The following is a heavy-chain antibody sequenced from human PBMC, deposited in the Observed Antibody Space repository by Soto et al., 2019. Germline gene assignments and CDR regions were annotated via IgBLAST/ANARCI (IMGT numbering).Heavy chain of an antibody. CDR1: GFTFSSYA. J-gene: IGHJ4*02. CDR3: ARELVGAPNSFVY. V-gene: IGHV3-30-3*01. CDR2: ISYDGSNK. D-gene: IGHD1-26*01. Sequence: QVQLVESGGGVVQPGRSLRLSCAASGFTFSSYAMHWVRQAPGKGLEWVAVISYDGSNKYYADSVKGRFTISRDNSKNTLYLQMNSLRAEDTAVYYCARELVGAPNSFVYWGQGTLVTVSS.